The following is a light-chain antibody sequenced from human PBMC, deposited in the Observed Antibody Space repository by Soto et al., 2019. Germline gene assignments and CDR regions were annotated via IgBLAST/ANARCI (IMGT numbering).Light chain of an antibody. CDR3: QPYDNLPFT. CDR1: QDISNY. J-gene: IGKJ4*01. V-gene: IGKV1-33*01. Sequence: DLQMTQSPSSLSASVGDRVTITCQASQDISNYLNWYQQKPGKAPKLLIYDASNLETGVPSRFSGSDSGTDFTFTISSLQPEDIATYYCQPYDNLPFTFGGGTKVEIK. CDR2: DAS.